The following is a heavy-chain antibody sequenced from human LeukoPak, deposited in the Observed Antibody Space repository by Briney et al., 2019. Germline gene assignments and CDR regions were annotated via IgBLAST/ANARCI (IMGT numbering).Heavy chain of an antibody. Sequence: ASVKVSCKTSGYTFSSYGISWVRQAPGQGLEWMGWISGHSGNTNYAQKFQGRITVTTDTSTTTAYMELRSLRFDDTAVYYCATAAQVSRVYYYGMDVWGQGTTVTVSS. CDR3: ATAAQVSRVYYYGMDV. V-gene: IGHV1-18*01. CDR2: ISGHSGNT. J-gene: IGHJ6*02. CDR1: GYTFSSYG. D-gene: IGHD5/OR15-5a*01.